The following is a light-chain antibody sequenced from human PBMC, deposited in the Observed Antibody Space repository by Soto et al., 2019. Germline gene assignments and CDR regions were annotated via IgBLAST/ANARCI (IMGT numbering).Light chain of an antibody. J-gene: IGKJ4*01. CDR3: QQYKNRPRF. CDR1: QSIXRN. CDR2: SAS. Sequence: TQSAAPLSASPWESATLSCRASQSIXRNLGWYQQKPGQAPSLLXYSASTRATGIPARFSGSGSGTEFTLTISSMQSEDFAVYYCQQYKNRPRFFGRGTKVDIK. V-gene: IGKV3-15*01.